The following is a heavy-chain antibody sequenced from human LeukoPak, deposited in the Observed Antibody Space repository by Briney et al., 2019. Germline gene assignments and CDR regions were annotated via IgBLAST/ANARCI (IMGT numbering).Heavy chain of an antibody. Sequence: SGGSLRLSCAASGFTFSSYAMSWVRQAPGKGLEWVSAISGSGGSTYYADSVKGRFTISRDNSKNTLYLQMNSLRAEDTAVYYCAKKVDCSSTSCYGPWFDPWGQGTLVTVSS. CDR2: ISGSGGST. V-gene: IGHV3-23*01. CDR3: AKKVDCSSTSCYGPWFDP. D-gene: IGHD2-2*01. CDR1: GFTFSSYA. J-gene: IGHJ5*02.